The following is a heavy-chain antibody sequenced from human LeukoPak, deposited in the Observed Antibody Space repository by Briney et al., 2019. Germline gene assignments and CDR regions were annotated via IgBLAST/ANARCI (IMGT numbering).Heavy chain of an antibody. CDR1: GYTFTSYA. Sequence: GASVKVSCKASGYTFTSYAMNWVRQAPGQGLEWMGWINTNTGNPTYAQGFTGRFVFSLDTSVSTAYLQISSLKAEDTAVYYCARSEFVVPAASENWFDPWGQGTLVTVSS. CDR3: ARSEFVVPAASENWFDP. J-gene: IGHJ5*02. D-gene: IGHD2-2*01. CDR2: INTNTGNP. V-gene: IGHV7-4-1*02.